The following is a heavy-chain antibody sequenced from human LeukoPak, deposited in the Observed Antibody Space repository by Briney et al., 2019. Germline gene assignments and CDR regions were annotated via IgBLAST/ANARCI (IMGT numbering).Heavy chain of an antibody. V-gene: IGHV1-18*01. J-gene: IGHJ4*02. CDR3: ARGSSGDC. Sequence: ASVKVSCKASGYTFNNYGLSWVRQAPGQGLEWMGWISANNVNTDYAQKFQGRVTMTKDTSTSTGYLEVRSLRSDDTAVYYCARGSSGDCWGQGTLVTVSS. CDR1: GYTFNNYG. D-gene: IGHD6-25*01. CDR2: ISANNVNT.